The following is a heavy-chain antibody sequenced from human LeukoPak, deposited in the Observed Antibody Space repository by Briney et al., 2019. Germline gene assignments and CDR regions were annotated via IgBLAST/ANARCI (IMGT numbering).Heavy chain of an antibody. D-gene: IGHD1-26*01. Sequence: SETLSLTCTVSGGSISSTKFYWGWVRQPPGKGLEWIGSVHYSGSTFYNPSLKSRVTISVDTSKNQFSLKLSSVTAADTAVYYCARLGATGGYYYCYYMDVWGKGSTVTVSS. CDR3: ARLGATGGYYYCYYMDV. V-gene: IGHV4-39*01. CDR1: GGSISSTKFY. CDR2: VHYSGST. J-gene: IGHJ6*03.